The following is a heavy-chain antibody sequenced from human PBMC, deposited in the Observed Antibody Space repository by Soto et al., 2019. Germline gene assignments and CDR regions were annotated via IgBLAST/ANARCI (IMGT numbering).Heavy chain of an antibody. CDR1: GFSLRSSDVG. CDR2: IYWDDDN. Sequence: QITLKESGPALVRPTQTLTLTCSFSGFSLRSSDVGVGWIRQPPGKALEWLAVIYWDDDNRYSPSLKRRLRITKDTSKNQVVLTMTNLDPVDTATYYCAHAVGAGKSAFLDFWGQGTLVTVST. CDR3: AHAVGAGKSAFLDF. D-gene: IGHD3-3*01. V-gene: IGHV2-5*02. J-gene: IGHJ1*01.